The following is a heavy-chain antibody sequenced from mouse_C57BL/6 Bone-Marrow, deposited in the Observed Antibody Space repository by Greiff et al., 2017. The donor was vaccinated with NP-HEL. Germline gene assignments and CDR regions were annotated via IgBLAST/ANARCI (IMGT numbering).Heavy chain of an antibody. Sequence: EVQLVESGGDLVKPGGSLKLSCAASGFTFSSYGMSWVRQTPDKRLEWVATISSGGSYTYYPDSVKGRFTISRDNAKNTLYLQMSSLKSEDTAMYYCARQLRPLYAMDYWGQGTSVTVSS. CDR2: ISSGGSYT. V-gene: IGHV5-6*01. J-gene: IGHJ4*01. D-gene: IGHD3-2*02. CDR3: ARQLRPLYAMDY. CDR1: GFTFSSYG.